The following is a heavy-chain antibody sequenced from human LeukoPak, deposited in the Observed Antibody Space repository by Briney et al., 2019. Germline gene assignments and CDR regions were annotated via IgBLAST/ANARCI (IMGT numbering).Heavy chain of an antibody. CDR3: ARNYYETAGSYS. CDR2: IYTTGYS. V-gene: IGHV4-4*08. Sequence: ETLSLTCAVSGGSIDNYYWTWIRQPPGKGLEWIGYIYTTGYSNYNPSLQSRFTMSVDMSENQISLRLGSVTAADTAVYFCARNYYETAGSYSWGLGALVTVSS. J-gene: IGHJ4*02. CDR1: GGSIDNYY. D-gene: IGHD3-22*01.